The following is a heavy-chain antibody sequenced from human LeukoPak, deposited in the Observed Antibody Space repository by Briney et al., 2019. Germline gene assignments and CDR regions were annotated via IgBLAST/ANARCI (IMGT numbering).Heavy chain of an antibody. V-gene: IGHV3-48*01. CDR3: ARDGDSSSSWPDAFDI. D-gene: IGHD6-13*01. J-gene: IGHJ3*02. Sequence: GPLRLSCAASGFTFSGFSMNWVRQAPAQGMEWVSFISSSSSTISYANSVKGRFTISRDNAKNSLYLQMNSLRAEDTAGYYCARDGDSSSSWPDAFDIWGQGTMVTVSS. CDR2: ISSSSSTI. CDR1: GFTFSGFS.